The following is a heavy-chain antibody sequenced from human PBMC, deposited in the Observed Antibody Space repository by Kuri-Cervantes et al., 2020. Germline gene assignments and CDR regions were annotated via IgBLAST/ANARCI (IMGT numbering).Heavy chain of an antibody. CDR2: IYWDDDK. Sequence: SGPTLVKPTQTLTLTCTFSGFSLSTSGVGVGWIRQPPGKALEWLALIYWDDDKRYGPSLKSRLTITKDTSKNQVVLTMTNMDPVDTATYYCARIRTTLVRGVVAYYFDYWGQGTLVTVSS. CDR3: ARIRTTLVRGVVAYYFDY. J-gene: IGHJ4*02. D-gene: IGHD3-10*01. V-gene: IGHV2-5*05. CDR1: GFSLSTSGVG.